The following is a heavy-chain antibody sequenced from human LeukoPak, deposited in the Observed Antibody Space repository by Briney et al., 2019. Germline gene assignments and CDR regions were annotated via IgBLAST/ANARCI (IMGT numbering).Heavy chain of an antibody. Sequence: SETLSLTCAVYGGSFSGYYWSWIRQPPGKGLGWIGEINHSGSTYYNPSLKSRVTISVDTSKNQFSLKLSSVTAADTAVYYCASKDIVAGSYFDYWGQGTLVTVSS. J-gene: IGHJ4*02. D-gene: IGHD2-15*01. V-gene: IGHV4-34*09. CDR3: ASKDIVAGSYFDY. CDR2: INHSGST. CDR1: GGSFSGYY.